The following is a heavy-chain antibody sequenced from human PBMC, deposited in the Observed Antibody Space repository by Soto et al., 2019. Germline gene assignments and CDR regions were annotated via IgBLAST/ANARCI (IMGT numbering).Heavy chain of an antibody. D-gene: IGHD3-10*01. J-gene: IGHJ4*02. V-gene: IGHV3-7*03. Sequence: PGGSLRLSCAASGFTFSSFWMSWVRQAPGKGLEWVANIKTDGSETHYVDSVKGRFTISRDNPKTSLFLQTNSLRVEDTAVYFCTSDRYPRFYHGSGSYPYYWGQGTPVTVSS. CDR1: GFTFSSFW. CDR3: TSDRYPRFYHGSGSYPYY. CDR2: IKTDGSET.